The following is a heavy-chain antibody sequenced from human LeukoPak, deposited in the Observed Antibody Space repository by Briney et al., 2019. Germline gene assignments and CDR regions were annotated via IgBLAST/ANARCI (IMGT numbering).Heavy chain of an antibody. Sequence: PSETLSLTCAVYGGSFSGYYWGWIRQTPGKGLEWIGEINHSGTTNYNPSLKSRVTISVDTSKNQFSLELSSVTAADTAVYYCARGYPDSSGYYYGSWFDPWGQGTLVTVSS. CDR1: GGSFSGYY. V-gene: IGHV4-34*01. D-gene: IGHD3-22*01. CDR3: ARGYPDSSGYYYGSWFDP. CDR2: INHSGTT. J-gene: IGHJ5*02.